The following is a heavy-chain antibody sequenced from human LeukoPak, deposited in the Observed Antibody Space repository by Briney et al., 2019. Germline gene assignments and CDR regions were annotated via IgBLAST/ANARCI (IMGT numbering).Heavy chain of an antibody. Sequence: PSETLSLTCSVSGVSISSGGFYWSWIRQLPGKGLEWIGYIYYTGTTYYNPSLRTRVMISVDTSKNQFSLKVNSVTASDTAVYYRSTSDDSSGYLTSFDPWGQGTLVTVSS. CDR2: IYYTGTT. CDR1: GVSISSGGFY. CDR3: STSDDSSGYLTSFDP. J-gene: IGHJ5*02. D-gene: IGHD3-22*01. V-gene: IGHV4-31*03.